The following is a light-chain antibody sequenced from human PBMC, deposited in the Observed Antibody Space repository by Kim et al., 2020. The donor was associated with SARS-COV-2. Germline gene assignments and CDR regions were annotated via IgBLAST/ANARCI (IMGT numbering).Light chain of an antibody. Sequence: SSELTQDPAVSVALGQTVRITCQGYSLRSYYATWYQQKPRQAPVLVIYGRNNRPSGIPDRISGSTSGNTASLTISGAQAEDEADFYCQSRDSGGNVVFGGGTQLTVL. CDR2: GRN. CDR1: SLRSYY. J-gene: IGLJ2*01. V-gene: IGLV3-19*01. CDR3: QSRDSGGNVV.